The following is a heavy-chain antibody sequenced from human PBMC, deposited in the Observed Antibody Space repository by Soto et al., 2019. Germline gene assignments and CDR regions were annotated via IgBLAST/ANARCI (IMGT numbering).Heavy chain of an antibody. CDR3: ARGLDPLAYDAFDI. CDR2: IYSGGST. CDR1: GFIVSSNY. Sequence: GGSQRLSCAASGFIVSSNYMNWVRQAPGKGLEWVAVIYSGGSTYYADSVKGRFTISRDNSKNTLYLQMNSLRAEDTAVYYCARGLDPLAYDAFDIWGQGTMVTVSS. V-gene: IGHV3-66*01. J-gene: IGHJ3*02. D-gene: IGHD6-19*01.